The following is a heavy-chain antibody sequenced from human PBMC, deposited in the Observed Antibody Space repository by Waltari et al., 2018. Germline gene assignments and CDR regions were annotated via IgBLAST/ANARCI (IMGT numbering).Heavy chain of an antibody. V-gene: IGHV4-59*01. CDR1: GGSISSYY. CDR3: ARPVRLERRPDAFDI. CDR2: IYYSGST. D-gene: IGHD1-1*01. J-gene: IGHJ3*02. Sequence: QVQLQEPGPGLVKPSETLSLTCTVSGGSISSYYWSWIRQPPGKGLEWIGYIYYSGSTNYNPSLKSRVTISVDTSKNQFSLKLSSVTAADTAVYYCARPVRLERRPDAFDIWGQGTMVTVSS.